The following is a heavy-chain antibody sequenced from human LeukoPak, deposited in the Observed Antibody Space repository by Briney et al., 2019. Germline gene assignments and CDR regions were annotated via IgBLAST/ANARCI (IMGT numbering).Heavy chain of an antibody. CDR2: VKQDGSEK. J-gene: IGHJ4*02. D-gene: IGHD3-3*01. Sequence: GGSLRLSCSASGFTFSSYWVTWVRQAPGKGLEWVANVKQDGSEKNYVDSVKGRFTISRDNAKNTLYLQMNSLRVDDTAVYYCARGHRAWSYWGQGTLVTVSS. CDR1: GFTFSSYW. CDR3: ARGHRAWSY. V-gene: IGHV3-7*01.